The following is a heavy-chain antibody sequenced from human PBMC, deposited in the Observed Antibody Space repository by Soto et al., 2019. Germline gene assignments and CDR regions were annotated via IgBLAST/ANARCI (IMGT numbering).Heavy chain of an antibody. V-gene: IGHV3-30*04. CDR3: ARGTGIIVAGTSFEY. Sequence: QGQLVESGGGVAQPGRSLRLSCAASGFTFSSHSMHWVRQAPGKGLEWVAVIAFDGSYKYYADSVKGRFTISRDNSKNTLYLQMNSLRAEDTAVYYCARGTGIIVAGTSFEYWGQGTLVTVSS. J-gene: IGHJ4*02. CDR1: GFTFSSHS. D-gene: IGHD6-19*01. CDR2: IAFDGSYK.